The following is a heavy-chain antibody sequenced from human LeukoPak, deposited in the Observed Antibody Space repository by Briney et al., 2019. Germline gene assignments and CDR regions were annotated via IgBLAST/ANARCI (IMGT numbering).Heavy chain of an antibody. CDR3: ARGERLGLDS. CDR2: IYSSGHT. CDR1: GGSISGYY. D-gene: IGHD6-19*01. Sequence: SETLSLTCTVSGGSISGYYWSWIRQPPGKGLEWVGYIYSSGHTNNNPSLKSRVTISGDTSKNQFSLRLISVTAADTAVYYCARGERLGLDSWGQGTLVAVSS. J-gene: IGHJ4*02. V-gene: IGHV4-59*01.